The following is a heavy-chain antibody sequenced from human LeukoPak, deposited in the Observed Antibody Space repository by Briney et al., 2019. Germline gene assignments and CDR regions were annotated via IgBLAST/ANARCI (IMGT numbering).Heavy chain of an antibody. CDR1: GFTFSSYS. CDR3: ARVGLWFGIDKGMDV. V-gene: IGHV3-7*01. J-gene: IGHJ6*02. D-gene: IGHD3-10*01. Sequence: GGSLRLSCAAYGFTFSSYSMNWVRLAPGKGLEWVANLKKDGSEKYYVDSVKGRFTISRDNAKNSLYMQMNSLRAEDTAVYYCARVGLWFGIDKGMDVWGQGTTVTVSS. CDR2: LKKDGSEK.